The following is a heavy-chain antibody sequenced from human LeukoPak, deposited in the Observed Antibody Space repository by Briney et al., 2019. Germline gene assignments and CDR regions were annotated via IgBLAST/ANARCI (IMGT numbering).Heavy chain of an antibody. CDR1: GFIFSNYP. V-gene: IGHV3-30*04. CDR2: ISYDGKVK. D-gene: IGHD3-10*01. Sequence: GRSLRLSCAASGFIFSNYPVHWVRQPPGKGLEWVAVISYDGKVKNYADSVKGRFTIYRDDSTNTLSLQMNSLRPEDTAIYYCARDLSRGAPDYFDNWGQGTLVTVSS. CDR3: ARDLSRGAPDYFDN. J-gene: IGHJ4*02.